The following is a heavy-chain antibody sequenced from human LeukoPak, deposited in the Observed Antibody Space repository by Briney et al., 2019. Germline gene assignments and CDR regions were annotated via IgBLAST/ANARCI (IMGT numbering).Heavy chain of an antibody. D-gene: IGHD6-19*01. CDR3: ARHRIAVAGGFDY. CDR2: IYYSGST. J-gene: IGHJ4*02. Sequence: PSETLSLTCTVSGGSISSYYWSWIRQPPGKGLEWIGYIYYSGSTNYNPSLKSRVTVSVDTSKNQFSLKLSSVTAADTAVYYCARHRIAVAGGFDYWGQGTLVTVSS. CDR1: GGSISSYY. V-gene: IGHV4-59*08.